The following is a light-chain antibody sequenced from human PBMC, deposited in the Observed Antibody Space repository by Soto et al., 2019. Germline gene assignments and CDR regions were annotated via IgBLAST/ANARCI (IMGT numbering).Light chain of an antibody. Sequence: EIVVTQPPGTLSVSPGERATLSCRASQSISYNLAWYQQKPGQAPRLLIYHASIRPTGVPDRFSGSGSGTDFTLTISSLQPEDSAVYFCQKYNNSPPSFTFGPGTRVDF. CDR2: HAS. CDR1: QSISYN. CDR3: QKYNNSPPSFT. V-gene: IGKV3-15*01. J-gene: IGKJ3*01.